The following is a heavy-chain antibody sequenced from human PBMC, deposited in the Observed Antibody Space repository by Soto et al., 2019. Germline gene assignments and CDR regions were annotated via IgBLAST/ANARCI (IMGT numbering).Heavy chain of an antibody. V-gene: IGHV3-30*18. CDR3: AKNPAYSSGCYFWFDP. CDR2: ISYDGSNK. CDR1: GFTFSSYG. J-gene: IGHJ5*02. D-gene: IGHD6-19*01. Sequence: GGSLRLSCAASGFTFSSYGMHWVRQAPGKGLEWVAVISYDGSNKYYADSVKGRFTISRDNSKNTLYLQMNSLRAEDTAVYYCAKNPAYSSGCYFWFDPWGQGNLVTVSS.